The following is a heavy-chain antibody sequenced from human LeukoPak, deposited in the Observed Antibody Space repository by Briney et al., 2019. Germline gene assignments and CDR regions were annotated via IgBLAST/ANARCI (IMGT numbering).Heavy chain of an antibody. D-gene: IGHD1-26*01. V-gene: IGHV5-51*01. CDR2: FHPADSDT. J-gene: IGHJ4*02. CDR3: ARLNGGSYYFDF. CDR1: GYTFSHYW. Sequence: GESLKISCKASGYTFSHYWIGWVRQMPGEGLEWVGIFHPADSDTRYSPSFQGQVTISADRSTNTAHLQWSSLKTSDNAIYSCARLNGGSYYFDFWGQGTLISVSS.